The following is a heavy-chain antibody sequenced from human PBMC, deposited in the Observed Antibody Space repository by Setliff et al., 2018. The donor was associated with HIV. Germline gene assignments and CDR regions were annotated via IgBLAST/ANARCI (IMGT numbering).Heavy chain of an antibody. Sequence: SVKVSCKASGGTFSSYAISWVRQAPGQGLEWMGGIIPIFGTANYAQKFQGRVTITADESTSTAYMELRSLRSDDTAVYYCARDQMEVYCSGGSCYSDWYFDLWGRGTLVTVSS. CDR1: GGTFSSYA. J-gene: IGHJ2*01. CDR2: IIPIFGTA. D-gene: IGHD2-15*01. CDR3: ARDQMEVYCSGGSCYSDWYFDL. V-gene: IGHV1-69*13.